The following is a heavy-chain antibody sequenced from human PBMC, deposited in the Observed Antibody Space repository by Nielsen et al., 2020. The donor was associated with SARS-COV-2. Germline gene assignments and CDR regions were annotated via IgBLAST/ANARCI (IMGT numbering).Heavy chain of an antibody. V-gene: IGHV3-30-3*01. Sequence: GGSLRLSCAASGFTFSSYAMHWVRQAPGKGLEWVAVISYDGSNKYYADSVKGRFTISRDNSKNTLYLQMNSLRAEDTAVYYCARPLSGYYYDSSGYYPPGDYYYYGMDVWGQGTTVTVSS. CDR3: ARPLSGYYYDSSGYYPPGDYYYYGMDV. D-gene: IGHD3-22*01. J-gene: IGHJ6*02. CDR1: GFTFSSYA. CDR2: ISYDGSNK.